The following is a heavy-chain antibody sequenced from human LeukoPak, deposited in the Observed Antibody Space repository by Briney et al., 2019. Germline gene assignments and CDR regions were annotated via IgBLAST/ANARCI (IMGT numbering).Heavy chain of an antibody. CDR3: AKDRVPLAARPLHFDY. D-gene: IGHD6-6*01. J-gene: IGHJ4*02. CDR1: GFTFSSYA. V-gene: IGHV3-23*01. CDR2: ISGSGDNT. Sequence: GGSLRLSCAASGFTFSSYAMTWVRQAPGKGLEWVSTISGSGDNTYYADSVKGRFTISRDNSKNTLYLQMNSLRAEDTAVYYCAKDRVPLAARPLHFDYWGQGTLVTVSS.